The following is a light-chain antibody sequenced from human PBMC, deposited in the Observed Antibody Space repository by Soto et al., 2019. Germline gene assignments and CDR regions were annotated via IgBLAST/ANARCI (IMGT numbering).Light chain of an antibody. CDR3: QQYHSNSRT. Sequence: DIQMTQSPSTLSASVGDRVTITCRASQSISTWLAWYQQKPGKAPRLLIYKASSLQSGVPSRFSGSGSGTRFTLTIRSLQADDFATYYCQQYHSNSRTFGQGPKLEIK. CDR2: KAS. V-gene: IGKV1-5*03. J-gene: IGKJ1*01. CDR1: QSISTW.